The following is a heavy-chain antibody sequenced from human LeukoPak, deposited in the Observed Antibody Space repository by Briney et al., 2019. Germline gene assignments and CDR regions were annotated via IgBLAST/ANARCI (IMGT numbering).Heavy chain of an antibody. D-gene: IGHD3-10*01. CDR1: GGSFSGYY. CDR2: INHSGST. V-gene: IGHV4-34*01. Sequence: SETLSLTCAVYGGSFSGYYWSWIRQPPGKGLEWIGEINHSGSTNYNPSLKSRVTISVDTSKNQFSLKLSSVTAADTAVYYCARGQDYGSGRGFDPWGQGTLVTVSS. CDR3: ARGQDYGSGRGFDP. J-gene: IGHJ5*02.